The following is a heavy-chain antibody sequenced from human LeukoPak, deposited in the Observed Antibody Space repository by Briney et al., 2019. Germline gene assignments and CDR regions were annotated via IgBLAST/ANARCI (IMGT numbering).Heavy chain of an antibody. CDR1: GFTFSSYA. V-gene: IGHV3-23*01. CDR3: ARGTEFKWELLSFFDY. J-gene: IGHJ4*02. CDR2: ISGSGGST. D-gene: IGHD1-26*01. Sequence: GGSLRLSCAASGFTFSSYAMSWVRQAPGKGLEWVSAISGSGGSTYYADSVKGRFTISRDNAKNSLYLQMNSLRAEDTAVYYCARGTEFKWELLSFFDYWGQGTLVTVSS.